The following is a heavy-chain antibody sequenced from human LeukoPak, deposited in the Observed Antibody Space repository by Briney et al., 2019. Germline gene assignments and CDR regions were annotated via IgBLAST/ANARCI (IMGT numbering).Heavy chain of an antibody. CDR2: ISAYNGHT. J-gene: IGHJ6*02. D-gene: IGHD1-1*01. CDR3: ARDFGRFATAGNYYYYGMDV. Sequence: ASVKVSCKASGGTFSSYAISWVRQAPGQGLKWMGWISAYNGHTNYAQKLQGRVTMTTDTSTTTAYMELRSLRSDDTAVYYCARDFGRFATAGNYYYYGMDVWGQGTTVTVSS. CDR1: GGTFSSYA. V-gene: IGHV1-18*01.